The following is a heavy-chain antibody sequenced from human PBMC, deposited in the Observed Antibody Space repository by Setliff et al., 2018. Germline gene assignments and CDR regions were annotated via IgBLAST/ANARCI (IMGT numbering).Heavy chain of an antibody. V-gene: IGHV5-51*01. CDR3: ARQAVAGSDAFDI. CDR1: GYSFTSYW. D-gene: IGHD6-19*01. CDR2: IYPGDSDT. J-gene: IGHJ3*02. Sequence: PGESLKISCKGSGYSFTSYWIGWVRQMPGKGLEWMGIIYPGDSDTRYRPSFQGQVTISADKSISTAYLQWSSLKASDTAMYYCARQAVAGSDAFDIWGQGTMVTVSS.